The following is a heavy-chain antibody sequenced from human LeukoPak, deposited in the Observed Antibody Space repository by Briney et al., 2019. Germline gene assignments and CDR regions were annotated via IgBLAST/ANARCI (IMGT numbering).Heavy chain of an antibody. D-gene: IGHD1-26*01. CDR2: IYYSGST. CDR1: RGSISSGGYY. Sequence: PSETLSLTCTVSRGSISSGGYYWSWIRQHPGKGLEWIGYIYYSGSTYYNPSLKSRVTISVDTSKNQFSLKLSSVTAADTAVYYCASIVGATWTFDYWGQGTLVTVSS. J-gene: IGHJ4*02. V-gene: IGHV4-31*03. CDR3: ASIVGATWTFDY.